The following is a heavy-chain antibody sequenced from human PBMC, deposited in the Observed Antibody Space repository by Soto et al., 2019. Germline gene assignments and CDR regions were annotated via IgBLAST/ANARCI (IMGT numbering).Heavy chain of an antibody. CDR1: GFTFSSYG. CDR3: AKDITGIAAAGRYYYYYGMDV. D-gene: IGHD6-13*01. J-gene: IGHJ6*02. V-gene: IGHV3-30*18. Sequence: PGGSLRLSCAASGFTFSSYGMHWVRQAPGKGLEWVAVISYDGSNKYYADSVKGRFTISRDNSKNTLYLQMNSLRAEDTAVYYCAKDITGIAAAGRYYYYYGMDVWGQGTTVTVSS. CDR2: ISYDGSNK.